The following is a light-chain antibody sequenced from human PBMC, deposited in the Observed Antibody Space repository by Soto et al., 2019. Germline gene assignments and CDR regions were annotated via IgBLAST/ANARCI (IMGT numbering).Light chain of an antibody. J-gene: IGKJ1*01. V-gene: IGKV3-20*01. CDR2: RTS. CDR1: ESVSSSF. CDR3: QHYGNSLWT. Sequence: EVVLTQSPGTLSLSPGERATLSCRASESVSSSFLTWYQQKPGQAPRLLIYRTSNRVTGIPDRFSGIGSGTDFTLTISRLEPEDFAVYFCQHYGNSLWTFGQGTKVEIK.